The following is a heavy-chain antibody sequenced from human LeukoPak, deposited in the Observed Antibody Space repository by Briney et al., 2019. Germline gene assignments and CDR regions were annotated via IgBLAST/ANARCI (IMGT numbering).Heavy chain of an antibody. CDR1: GFTFSSYD. CDR3: ARDPSSSSSVGGYLDY. Sequence: GGSLRLSRAASGFTFSSYDMNWVRQAPGKGLEWVAFIRYDGSYKYYADSVKGRFTISRDNSKNTVYLQMNSLRAEDTAVYYCARDPSSSSSVGGYLDYWGQGTLVTVSS. CDR2: IRYDGSYK. D-gene: IGHD6-6*01. V-gene: IGHV3-30*02. J-gene: IGHJ4*02.